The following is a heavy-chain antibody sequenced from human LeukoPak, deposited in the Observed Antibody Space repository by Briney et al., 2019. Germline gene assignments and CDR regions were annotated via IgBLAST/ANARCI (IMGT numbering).Heavy chain of an antibody. J-gene: IGHJ4*02. V-gene: IGHV3-30*04. D-gene: IGHD2-15*01. CDR2: ISHDGSNK. CDR1: GFTFSPYA. Sequence: GGSLRLSCAASGFTFSPYAMHWVRQAPGKGLEWVAVISHDGSNKYYADSVKGRFTISRDNSKSTLFLQMNSLRAEDTAVYYCARGWWLSALDYWGQGTLVTVSS. CDR3: ARGWWLSALDY.